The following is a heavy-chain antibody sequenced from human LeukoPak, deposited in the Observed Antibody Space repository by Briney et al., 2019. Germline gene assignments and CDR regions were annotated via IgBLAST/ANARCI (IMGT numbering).Heavy chain of an antibody. CDR1: GFTFSNYG. D-gene: IGHD6-13*01. CDR3: AKDLGIAAAAFDY. Sequence: GGSLRLSCAASGFTFSNYGMHWVPEAPGKGLECVAVIWYDGSNKYYADSVKGRFTISRDNSKNTLYLQMNSLRAEDTAVYYCAKDLGIAAAAFDYWGQGTLVTVSS. V-gene: IGHV3-33*06. J-gene: IGHJ4*02. CDR2: IWYDGSNK.